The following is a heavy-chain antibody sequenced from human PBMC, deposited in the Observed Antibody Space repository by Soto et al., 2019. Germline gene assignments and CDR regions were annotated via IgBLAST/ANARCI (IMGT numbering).Heavy chain of an antibody. CDR3: TRGGDAYKNGH. CDR2: IHYSGST. V-gene: IGHV4-61*08. CDR1: GGSISSGGYF. Sequence: PSETLSLTCVVSGGSISSGGYFWSWIRQPPGKGLEWIGYIHYSGSTNYNPSLKSRVTMSVDTSKNQFSLKLTSVNAADTAVYYCTRGGDAYKNGHWGQGTLVTVSS. J-gene: IGHJ4*02. D-gene: IGHD2-21*01.